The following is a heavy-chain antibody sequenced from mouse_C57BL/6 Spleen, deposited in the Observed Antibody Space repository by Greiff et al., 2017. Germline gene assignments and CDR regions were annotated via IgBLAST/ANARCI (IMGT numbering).Heavy chain of an antibody. CDR2: INPNNGGT. D-gene: IGHD3-2*02. CDR3: ARDSSGGDYFDY. V-gene: IGHV1-26*01. J-gene: IGHJ2*01. Sequence: EVQLQQSGPELVKPGASVKISCKASGYTFTDYYMNWVKQSHGKSLEWIGDINPNNGGTSYNQKFKGKATLTVDKSSSAAYMELRSLTSEDSAVXYCARDSSGGDYFDYWGQGTTLTVSS. CDR1: GYTFTDYY.